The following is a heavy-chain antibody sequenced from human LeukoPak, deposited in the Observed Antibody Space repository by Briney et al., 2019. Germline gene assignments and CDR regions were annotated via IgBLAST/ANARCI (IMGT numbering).Heavy chain of an antibody. CDR1: GGSISSGGYY. J-gene: IGHJ5*02. CDR3: ARGTVVVVITSFDP. V-gene: IGHV4-30-4*08. Sequence: SETLSLTCTVSGGSISSGGYYWSWIRQPPGKGLEWIGYIYYSGSTYYNPSLKSRVTISVDTSKNQFSLKLSSVTAADTAVYYCARGTVVVVITSFDPWGQGTLVTVSS. D-gene: IGHD3-22*01. CDR2: IYYSGST.